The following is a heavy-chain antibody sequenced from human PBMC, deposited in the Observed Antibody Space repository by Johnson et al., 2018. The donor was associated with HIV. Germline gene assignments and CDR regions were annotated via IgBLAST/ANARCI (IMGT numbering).Heavy chain of an antibody. Sequence: VQLVESGGGVVQPGRSLRLSCAVSGLSVSINYITWVRQAPGKGLEWVSVIHSGGSTYYADSVKGRFTISRDNSKNTLYLQMNSLRAEDTAVYYCARWVMVRGREGFDMWGQGTMVTVSS. J-gene: IGHJ3*02. CDR3: ARWVMVRGREGFDM. V-gene: IGHV3-66*01. CDR2: IHSGGST. CDR1: GLSVSINY. D-gene: IGHD3-10*01.